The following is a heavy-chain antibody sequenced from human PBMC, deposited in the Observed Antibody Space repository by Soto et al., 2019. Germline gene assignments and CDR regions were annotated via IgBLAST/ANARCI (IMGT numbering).Heavy chain of an antibody. D-gene: IGHD6-13*01. CDR2: TYYRSMWYN. Sequence: SQTLSLTCAISGDSVSTNSAAWNWIRQSPSRGLEWLGRTYYRSMWYNDYAESVKSRITIDPDTSKNQFSLQLNSVTPEDTAVYYCARSIAVTGTFDSWGQGTLVTVSS. J-gene: IGHJ4*02. V-gene: IGHV6-1*01. CDR1: GDSVSTNSAA. CDR3: ARSIAVTGTFDS.